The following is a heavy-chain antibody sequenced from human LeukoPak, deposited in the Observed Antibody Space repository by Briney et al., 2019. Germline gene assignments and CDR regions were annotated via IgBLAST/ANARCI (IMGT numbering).Heavy chain of an antibody. D-gene: IGHD6-6*01. Sequence: GGSLRLSCAASAFTFSRYWTTWVRQAPGKGLEWVANIKQDGSEKYYVDSVKGRFTISRDNAKNSLYLQMNSLRAEDTAVYYCARAQSSSGRRGYYFDYWGQGTLVTVSS. J-gene: IGHJ4*02. CDR2: IKQDGSEK. CDR1: AFTFSRYW. V-gene: IGHV3-7*01. CDR3: ARAQSSSGRRGYYFDY.